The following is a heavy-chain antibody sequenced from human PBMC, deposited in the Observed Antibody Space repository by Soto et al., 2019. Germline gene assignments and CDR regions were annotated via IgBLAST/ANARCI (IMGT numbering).Heavy chain of an antibody. V-gene: IGHV1-18*04. CDR2: ISGYNGNT. J-gene: IGHJ4*02. Sequence: QVQLVQSGAEVKKPGASVKVSCKASGYTFTIYGISWVRQAPGQGLEWMGWISGYNGNTDYSQKLQDSVTLTTDASTSSVYMELRSLRSDDTAVYYCARVDYYDSSGYYGYWGQGTLITVSS. CDR3: ARVDYYDSSGYYGY. D-gene: IGHD3-22*01. CDR1: GYTFTIYG.